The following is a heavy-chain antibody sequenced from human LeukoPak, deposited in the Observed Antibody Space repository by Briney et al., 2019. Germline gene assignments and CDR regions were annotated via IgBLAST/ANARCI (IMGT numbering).Heavy chain of an antibody. CDR2: IYPIDSDT. V-gene: IGHV5-51*01. J-gene: IGHJ6*02. CDR1: GYSFTSYW. Sequence: PGESLKISCQGSGYSFTSYWIGWVRQMPGKGLEWMGIIYPIDSDTRYSPSFQGQVTISADKSISTAYLQWSSLKASDTAMYYCARPYGSGTYIYALDVWGQGTTVTVPS. CDR3: ARPYGSGTYIYALDV. D-gene: IGHD3-10*01.